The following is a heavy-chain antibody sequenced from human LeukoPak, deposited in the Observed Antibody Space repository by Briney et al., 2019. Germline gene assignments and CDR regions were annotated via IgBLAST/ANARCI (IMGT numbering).Heavy chain of an antibody. CDR2: IYYSGST. CDR1: GGPISSYY. J-gene: IGHJ3*02. V-gene: IGHV4-59*08. D-gene: IGHD2-15*01. CDR3: ARRYCSGGSCFSVDAFDI. Sequence: SETLSLTCTVSGGPISSYYWSWLRQPPGKGLEGIGYIYYSGSTNYNPSLKSRVTISVDTSKNQFSLKLSSVTAADTAVYYCARRYCSGGSCFSVDAFDIWGQGTMVTVSS.